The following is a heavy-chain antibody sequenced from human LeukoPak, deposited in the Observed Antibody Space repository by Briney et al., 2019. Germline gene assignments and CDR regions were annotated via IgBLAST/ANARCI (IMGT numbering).Heavy chain of an antibody. Sequence: SETLSLTCTVSGGSISSYYWSWIRQPAGKGLEWIGRIYTSGSTNYNPSLKSQVTISVDKSKNQFSLKLSSVTAADTAVYYCAREETTWSVWFDYWGQGTLVTVSS. CDR3: AREETTWSVWFDY. CDR2: IYTSGST. CDR1: GGSISSYY. V-gene: IGHV4-4*07. D-gene: IGHD3-16*01. J-gene: IGHJ4*02.